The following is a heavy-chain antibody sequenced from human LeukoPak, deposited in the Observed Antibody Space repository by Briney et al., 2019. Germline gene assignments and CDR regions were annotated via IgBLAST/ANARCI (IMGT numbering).Heavy chain of an antibody. V-gene: IGHV3-7*03. CDR3: ARNNGMDV. Sequence: GGSLRLSCAASGFAFSSHWMTWVRQVPGRGPEWVANVNRDGSETYYLDSVKGRFTISKDNAKNSLYLQMNSLRAEDTALYHCARNNGMDVWGQGTTVIVSS. CDR1: GFAFSSHW. CDR2: VNRDGSET. J-gene: IGHJ6*02.